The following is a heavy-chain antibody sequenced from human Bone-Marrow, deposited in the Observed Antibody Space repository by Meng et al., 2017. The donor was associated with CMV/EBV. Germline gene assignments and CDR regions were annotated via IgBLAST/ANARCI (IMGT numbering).Heavy chain of an antibody. CDR2: ISSSGSTI. CDR1: GFTFSSYE. Sequence: GGSLRLSCAASGFTFSSYEMNWVRQAPGKGLEWVSYISSSGSTIYYADSVKGRFTISRDNAKNSLYLQMNSLRAEDTAVYYCARDVGVIVVVPAAISWFDPWGQGTLVTVYS. J-gene: IGHJ5*02. V-gene: IGHV3-48*03. D-gene: IGHD2-2*01. CDR3: ARDVGVIVVVPAAISWFDP.